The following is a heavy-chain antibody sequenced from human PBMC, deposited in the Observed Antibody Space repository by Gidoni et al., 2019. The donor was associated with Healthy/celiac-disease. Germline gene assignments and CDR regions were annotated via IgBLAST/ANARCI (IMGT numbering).Heavy chain of an antibody. J-gene: IGHJ4*02. Sequence: QVQLVESGGGVVQPGRSLRLACAASGFTFSSYAMHWVRQAPGKGLEWVAVISYDGSNKYYADSVKGRFTISRDNSKNTLYLQMNSLRAEDTAVYYCARDLYYYGSGSYLVYWGQGTLVTVSS. CDR3: ARDLYYYGSGSYLVY. V-gene: IGHV3-30-3*01. D-gene: IGHD3-10*01. CDR1: GFTFSSYA. CDR2: ISYDGSNK.